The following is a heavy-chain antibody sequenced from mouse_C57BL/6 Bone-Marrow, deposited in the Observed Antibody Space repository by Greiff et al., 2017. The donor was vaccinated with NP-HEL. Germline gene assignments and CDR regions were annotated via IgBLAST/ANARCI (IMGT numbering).Heavy chain of an antibody. CDR2: IYPGGGYT. CDR3: ARCSQLGFDY. CDR1: GYTFTNYW. V-gene: IGHV1-63*01. Sequence: SGAELVRPGTSVKMSCKASGYTFTNYWIGWAKQRPGHGLEWIGDIYPGGGYTNYNEKFKGKATLTADKSSSTAYMQFSSLTSEDSAIYYCARCSQLGFDYWGQGTTLTVSS. J-gene: IGHJ2*01. D-gene: IGHD4-1*02.